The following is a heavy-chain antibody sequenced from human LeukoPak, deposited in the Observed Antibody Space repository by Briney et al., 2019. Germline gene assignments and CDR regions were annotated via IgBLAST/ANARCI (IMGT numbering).Heavy chain of an antibody. D-gene: IGHD3-9*01. CDR2: IYPGDSDT. CDR3: ARRMRYYDILTGYSGLDY. V-gene: IGHV5-51*01. Sequence: LGESLKISCKGSGYSFTSYWIGWVRQMPGKGLEWMGIIYPGDSDTRYSPSFQGQVTISADKSISTAYLQWSSLKASDTAMYYCARRMRYYDILTGYSGLDYWGQGTLVTVSS. CDR1: GYSFTSYW. J-gene: IGHJ4*02.